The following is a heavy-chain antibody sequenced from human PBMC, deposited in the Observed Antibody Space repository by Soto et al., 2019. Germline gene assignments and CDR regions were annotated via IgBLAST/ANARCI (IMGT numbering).Heavy chain of an antibody. CDR3: TRDDRFKVVIIFPTTFDY. V-gene: IGHV3-30*03. Sequence: QVQLVESGGGVVQPGRSLRLSCAASGFTFSNYGMHWVRQAPGKGLEWVALISYDGTNKYYADSVKGRFTISRDNSKNTLYLQXXXXXXEDTAVYYCTRDDRFKVVIIFPTTFDYWGQGTLVTVSS. CDR2: ISYDGTNK. D-gene: IGHD3-3*01. J-gene: IGHJ4*02. CDR1: GFTFSNYG.